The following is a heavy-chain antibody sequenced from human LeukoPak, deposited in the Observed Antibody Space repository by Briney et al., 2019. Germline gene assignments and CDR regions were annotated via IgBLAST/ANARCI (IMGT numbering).Heavy chain of an antibody. CDR3: ANFGSYYEYYFDY. CDR2: IIPIFGTA. D-gene: IGHD1-26*01. Sequence: SVKVSCKASGYTFTSYGISWVRQAPGQGLEWMGGIIPIFGTANYAQKFQGRVTITADESTSTAYMELSSLRSEDTAVYYCANFGSYYEYYFDYWGQGTLVTVSS. CDR1: GYTFTSYG. J-gene: IGHJ4*02. V-gene: IGHV1-69*13.